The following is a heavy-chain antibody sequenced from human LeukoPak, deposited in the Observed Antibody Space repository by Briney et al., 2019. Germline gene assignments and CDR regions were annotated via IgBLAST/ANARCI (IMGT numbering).Heavy chain of an antibody. J-gene: IGHJ4*02. CDR2: IIPILGIA. CDR1: GGTFSSYA. CDR3: ARDLKWLGGDY. D-gene: IGHD6-19*01. Sequence: GASVKVSCKASGGTFSSYAISWVRQAPGQGLEWMGRIIPILGIANYAQKFQGRVTITADKSTSTAYMELSSLRSEDTAVYYCARDLKWLGGDYWGQGTLVTVSS. V-gene: IGHV1-69*04.